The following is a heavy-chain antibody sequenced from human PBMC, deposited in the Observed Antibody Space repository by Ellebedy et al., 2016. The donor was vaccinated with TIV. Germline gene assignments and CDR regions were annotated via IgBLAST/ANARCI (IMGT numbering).Heavy chain of an antibody. V-gene: IGHV1-69*13. Sequence: SVKVSCKASGGTFSSFAISWVRQAPGQGPEWMGGIIGMFGTASYAQKFLARVTITADEFTSTAYMEMSSLRSEDTAVYYCARHSGYHAISYLAYWGQGTLVTVSS. CDR2: IIGMFGTA. J-gene: IGHJ4*02. CDR3: ARHSGYHAISYLAY. CDR1: GGTFSSFA. D-gene: IGHD5-12*01.